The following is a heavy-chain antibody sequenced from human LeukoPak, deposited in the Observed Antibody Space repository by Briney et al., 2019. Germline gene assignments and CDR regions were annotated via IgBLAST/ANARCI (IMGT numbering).Heavy chain of an antibody. J-gene: IGHJ5*02. CDR3: ARDPRPNWFDP. CDR1: GFTFSTYW. V-gene: IGHV3-7*05. Sequence: PGGSLRLSCAASGFTFSTYWMSWVRQAPGKGLEWVANIKEDGSLKYYVDSVKGRFTISRDNANNSLYLQMNSLRAEDTAVYYCARDPRPNWFDPWGQGTLVTVSS. CDR2: IKEDGSLK. D-gene: IGHD2-8*01.